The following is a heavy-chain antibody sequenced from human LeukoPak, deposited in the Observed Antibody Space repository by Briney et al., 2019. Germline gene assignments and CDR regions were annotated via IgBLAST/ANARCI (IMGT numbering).Heavy chain of an antibody. CDR2: INQDGSEK. CDR1: GFTFSSYW. Sequence: GGSLRLSCTASGFTFSSYWMSWVRQAPGKGLEWVANINQDGSEKYYVDSVKGRFTISRDNAKNSLYVQMNSLRAEDTAVYYCARGRRVPAAMGNWFDPWGQGTLVTVSS. J-gene: IGHJ5*02. D-gene: IGHD2-2*01. CDR3: ARGRRVPAAMGNWFDP. V-gene: IGHV3-7*01.